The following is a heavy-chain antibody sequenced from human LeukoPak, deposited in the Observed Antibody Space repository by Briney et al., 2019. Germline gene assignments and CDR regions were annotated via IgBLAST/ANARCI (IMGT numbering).Heavy chain of an antibody. CDR3: ARAIEATRRSAGTCNYFDY. D-gene: IGHD5-12*01. V-gene: IGHV3-66*03. J-gene: IGHJ4*02. Sequence: PGGSLRLSCAASGFTVSSNYMSWVRQAPGKGLEWVSVIYSCGSTYYADSVKGRFTISRDNAKNSLYLQMNSLRAEDTAVYYCARAIEATRRSAGTCNYFDYWGQGTLVTVSS. CDR2: IYSCGST. CDR1: GFTVSSNY.